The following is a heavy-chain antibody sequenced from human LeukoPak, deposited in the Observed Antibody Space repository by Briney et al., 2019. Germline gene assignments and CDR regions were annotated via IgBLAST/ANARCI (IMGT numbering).Heavy chain of an antibody. V-gene: IGHV3-66*02. J-gene: IGHJ4*02. Sequence: QPGGSLRLSCAASGFTVSSCYMSWVRQAPGKGLEGGSVLYSGGSTYYADFVKGRFTNSRDDSKNTLYLQMNSLRAEDRAVYYCATEGQYYDSSGYPTWTFDSWGEGTLVTVSP. D-gene: IGHD3-22*01. CDR1: GFTVSSCY. CDR2: LYSGGST. CDR3: ATEGQYYDSSGYPTWTFDS.